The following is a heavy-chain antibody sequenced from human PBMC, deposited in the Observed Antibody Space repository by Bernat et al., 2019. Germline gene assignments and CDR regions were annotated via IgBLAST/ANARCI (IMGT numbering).Heavy chain of an antibody. CDR1: GFTFSSYG. V-gene: IGHV3-23*04. CDR2: ISGSGGST. D-gene: IGHD6-19*01. J-gene: IGHJ5*02. CDR3: ARSNQWLVRWFDP. Sequence: VQLVESGGGVVQPGRSLRLSCAASGFTFSSYGMHWVRQAPGKGLEWVSAISGSGGSTYYAASVKGRFTISRDNSKNTLYLQMNSLRAEDTAVYYCARSNQWLVRWFDPWGQGTLVTVSS.